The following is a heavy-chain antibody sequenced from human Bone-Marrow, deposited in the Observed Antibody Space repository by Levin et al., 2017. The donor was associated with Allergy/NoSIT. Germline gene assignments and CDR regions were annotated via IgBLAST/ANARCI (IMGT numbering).Heavy chain of an antibody. CDR2: MNHDGSEI. CDR1: GFTFSNSW. J-gene: IGHJ4*02. CDR3: TRDRVGDY. V-gene: IGHV3-7*04. Sequence: LSLTCAASGFTFSNSWMNWVRQAPGKGLEWVANMNHDGSEIYYVDSVKGRFTISRDNAKNSLYLQMNSLSAEDTAVYYCTRDRVGDYWGPGTLVTVSS.